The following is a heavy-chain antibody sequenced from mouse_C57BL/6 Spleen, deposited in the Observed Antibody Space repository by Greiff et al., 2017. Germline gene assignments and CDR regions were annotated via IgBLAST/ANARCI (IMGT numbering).Heavy chain of an antibody. V-gene: IGHV14-3*01. CDR3: ARSGYDGGYGWYFDV. Sequence: EVKLQQSVAELVRPGASVKLSCTASGFNIKNTYMHWVKQRPEQGLEWIGRIDPANGNTKYAPKFQGKATLTADKSSSTAYLQLRSLTSEDSAIYYCARSGYDGGYGWYFDVGGTGTTVTVSS. D-gene: IGHD2-13*01. CDR2: IDPANGNT. CDR1: GFNIKNTY. J-gene: IGHJ1*03.